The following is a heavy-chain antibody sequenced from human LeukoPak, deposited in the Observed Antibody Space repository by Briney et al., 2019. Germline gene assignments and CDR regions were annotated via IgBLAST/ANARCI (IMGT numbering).Heavy chain of an antibody. CDR2: IYYSGST. J-gene: IGHJ4*02. CDR1: GGSINSNSYY. D-gene: IGHD4-17*01. Sequence: SETLSLTCTVSGGSINSNSYYWGWIRQPPGKGLEWIGSIYYSGSTYYNPSLKSRVTISVDTSKNQFSLKLSSVTAADTAVYYCARRVLGDYGDYAWGQGTLVTVSS. CDR3: ARRVLGDYGDYA. V-gene: IGHV4-39*01.